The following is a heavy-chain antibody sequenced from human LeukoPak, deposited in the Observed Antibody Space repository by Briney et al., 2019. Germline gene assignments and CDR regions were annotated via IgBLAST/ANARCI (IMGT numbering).Heavy chain of an antibody. CDR1: GGTFSSYA. CDR2: ISAYNGNT. V-gene: IGHV1-18*01. Sequence: ASVKVSCKASGGTFSSYAISWVRQAPGQGLEWMGWISAYNGNTNYAQKLQGRVTMTTDTSTSTAYMELRSLRSDDTAVYYCARVKGRSSSWYRYYYGMDVWGQGTTVTVSS. J-gene: IGHJ6*02. D-gene: IGHD6-13*01. CDR3: ARVKGRSSSWYRYYYGMDV.